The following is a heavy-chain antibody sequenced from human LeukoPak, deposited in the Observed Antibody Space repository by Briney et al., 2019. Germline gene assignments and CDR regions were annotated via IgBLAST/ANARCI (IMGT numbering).Heavy chain of an antibody. CDR2: IYYSGST. J-gene: IGHJ5*02. V-gene: IGHV4-59*01. CDR3: ARGPYSSSWTRWFDP. Sequence: PSETLSLTCTVSGGSISSYYWSWIRQPPGKGLEWIGYIYYSGSTNYNPSLKSRVTISVDTSKNQFSLKLSSVTAADTAVYYCARGPYSSSWTRWFDPWGQGTLVTVSS. CDR1: GGSISSYY. D-gene: IGHD6-13*01.